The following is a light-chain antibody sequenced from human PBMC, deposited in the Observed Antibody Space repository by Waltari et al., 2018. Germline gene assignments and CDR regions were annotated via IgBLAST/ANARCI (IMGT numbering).Light chain of an antibody. CDR2: GAS. CDR3: QQYNNWPPWT. CDR1: QSDSSN. Sequence: EIVMTQSPATLSVSPGARATLSCRASQSDSSNLAWYQQKPGQAPRLLIYGASTRATGIPARFSGSGSGTEFTLTISSMQSEDFAVYYCQQYNNWPPWTFGQGTKVEIK. J-gene: IGKJ1*01. V-gene: IGKV3-15*01.